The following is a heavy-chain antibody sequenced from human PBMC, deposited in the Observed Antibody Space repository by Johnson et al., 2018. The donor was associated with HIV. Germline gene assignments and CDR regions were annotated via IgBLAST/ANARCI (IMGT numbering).Heavy chain of an antibody. CDR3: AKDANWERLMAFDF. V-gene: IGHV3-30*04. Sequence: QVQLMESGGGLVQPGGSLRLSCAASGFTFSSYAMHWVRQAPGKGLEWVAVICFDGSNEYYADSVRGRFTISRDNSKNTLYLQMSSLRAEDTAVYYCAKDANWERLMAFDFWGQGTMVTVSS. D-gene: IGHD1-26*01. J-gene: IGHJ3*01. CDR2: ICFDGSNE. CDR1: GFTFSSYA.